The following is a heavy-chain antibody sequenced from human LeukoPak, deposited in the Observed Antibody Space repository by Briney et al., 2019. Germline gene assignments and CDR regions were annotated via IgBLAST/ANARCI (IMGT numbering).Heavy chain of an antibody. CDR3: ARDPSSDILTGYWDV. Sequence: GASVKVSCKASGGTFSSYAISWMRQAPGQGLEWMGRIIPILGIANYAQKFQGRVTITADKSTSTAYMELSSLRSEDTAVYYCARDPSSDILTGYWDVWGQGTTVTVSS. J-gene: IGHJ6*02. V-gene: IGHV1-69*04. D-gene: IGHD3-9*01. CDR2: IIPILGIA. CDR1: GGTFSSYA.